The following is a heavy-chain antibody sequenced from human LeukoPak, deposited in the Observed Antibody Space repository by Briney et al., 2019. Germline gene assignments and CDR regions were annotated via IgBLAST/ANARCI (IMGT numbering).Heavy chain of an antibody. Sequence: GGSLRLSCAASGFTLSSYAMSWVRQAPGKGLEWVSAISGSGGSTYYADSVKGRFTISRDNSKNTLYLQMNSLRAEDTAVYYCAKATSLYTSSGNFDYWGQGTLVTVSS. D-gene: IGHD6-6*01. CDR1: GFTLSSYA. V-gene: IGHV3-23*01. CDR3: AKATSLYTSSGNFDY. J-gene: IGHJ4*02. CDR2: ISGSGGST.